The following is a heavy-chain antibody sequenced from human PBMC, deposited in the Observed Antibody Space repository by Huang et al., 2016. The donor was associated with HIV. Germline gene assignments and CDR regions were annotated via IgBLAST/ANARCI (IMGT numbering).Heavy chain of an antibody. CDR1: GYAFGSYG. CDR3: ARDPYYSNRWKRNDASFL. J-gene: IGHJ3*01. CDR2: ICSDSRDT. V-gene: IGHV1-18*01. Sequence: QVQLVQSGGEVMQPGASVRVSCKASGYAFGSYGMSWVRQAPGQGLEWLGWICSDSRDTSAEQKVQGRVTMTTDTSTTTTDMELRSLRSDDTAMYYCARDPYYSNRWKRNDASFLWGQGTMITVSS. D-gene: IGHD4-4*01.